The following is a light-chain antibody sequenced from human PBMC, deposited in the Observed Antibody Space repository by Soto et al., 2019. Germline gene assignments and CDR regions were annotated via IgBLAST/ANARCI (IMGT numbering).Light chain of an antibody. CDR1: SSNIGNNY. Sequence: QSVLTQPPSVSAAPGQRVTISSSGSSSNIGNNYVSWYQQLPGTAPKFLIYDNNQRPSGIPDRFSGSKSGTSATLGITGLQTGDEADYYCGTWDSSLSAVVFGGGTKLTVL. CDR2: DNN. CDR3: GTWDSSLSAVV. J-gene: IGLJ2*01. V-gene: IGLV1-51*01.